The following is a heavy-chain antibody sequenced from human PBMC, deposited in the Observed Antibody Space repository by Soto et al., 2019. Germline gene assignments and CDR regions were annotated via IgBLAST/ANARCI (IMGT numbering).Heavy chain of an antibody. V-gene: IGHV3-30*03. CDR3: GAGQFFSDY. D-gene: IGHD6-19*01. CDR2: ISFDGSNT. J-gene: IGHJ4*02. Sequence: QVQLVESGGGVVQPGRSLRLSCAASGFTFSSYGRHWVRQAPGKGLEWVALISFDGSNTYYADSVKGRFTISRDNSQNTLYLQMHSLRAEDTSLYYCGAGQFFSDYWGQGTLVTASS. CDR1: GFTFSSYG.